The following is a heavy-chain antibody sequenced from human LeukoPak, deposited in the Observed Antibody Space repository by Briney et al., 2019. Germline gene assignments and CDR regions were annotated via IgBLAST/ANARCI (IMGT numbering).Heavy chain of an antibody. J-gene: IGHJ4*02. D-gene: IGHD2-21*02. CDR2: IDRSGDST. V-gene: IGHV3-23*05. Sequence: PGGSLRLSCAPSGFTFSRHAMSWVRQAPGRGPEWVSTIDRSGDSTYYRDSVKGRFTITRDNSKNTLYLQMNSLRAEDTAIYYCAKGGDVLDSWGRGTLVTVSS. CDR3: AKGGDVLDS. CDR1: GFTFSRHA.